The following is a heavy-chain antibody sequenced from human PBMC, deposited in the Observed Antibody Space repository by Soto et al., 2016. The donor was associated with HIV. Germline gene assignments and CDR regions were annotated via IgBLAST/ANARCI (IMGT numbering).Heavy chain of an antibody. CDR1: GGTFSNSA. V-gene: IGHV1-69*10. CDR3: ARDVYPNNWYPRDSYYYYMDV. CDR2: IIPILGIT. D-gene: IGHD1-1*01. Sequence: QVQLVQSGSEVKKPGSSVKVSCKASGGTFSNSAISWVRQAPGQGLEWMGGIIPILGITNYAQKFQGRVTISADKFTTTAYMELSSLRSEDTAVYYCARDVYPNNWYPRDSYYYYMDVWAEGPRVTVSS. J-gene: IGHJ6*03.